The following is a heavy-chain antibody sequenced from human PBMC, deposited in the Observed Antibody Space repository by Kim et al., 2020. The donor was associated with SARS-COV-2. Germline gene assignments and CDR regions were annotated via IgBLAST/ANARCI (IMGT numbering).Heavy chain of an antibody. V-gene: IGHV3-74*01. J-gene: IGHJ4*02. Sequence: ADSVQGRFTISRTNAMNTLYLQMNSLRAEDTAVYFCARAGILTGYYSFDFWGQGTLVTVSS. D-gene: IGHD3-9*01. CDR3: ARAGILTGYYSFDF.